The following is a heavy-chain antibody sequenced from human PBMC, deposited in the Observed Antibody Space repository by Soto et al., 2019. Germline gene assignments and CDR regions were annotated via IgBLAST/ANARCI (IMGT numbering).Heavy chain of an antibody. CDR1: GYTFTSYG. J-gene: IGHJ6*02. D-gene: IGHD3-16*01. Sequence: QVQLVQSGAEVKKPGASVKVSCKASGYTFTSYGFSWVRQASGQGLEWMGWINGYTGNTHYAQKFQGRVTMTTDTSTSTAYMELWTLISDDTAVYYCARSWVTGKGGMDVWGQGTTVTVSS. CDR2: INGYTGNT. V-gene: IGHV1-18*01. CDR3: ARSWVTGKGGMDV.